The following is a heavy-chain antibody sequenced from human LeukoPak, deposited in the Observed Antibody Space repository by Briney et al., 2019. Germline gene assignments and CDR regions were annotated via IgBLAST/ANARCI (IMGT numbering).Heavy chain of an antibody. Sequence: SEPLSLTCIVSGGSITSSNYFWRWIRQPPGKGLEWIGGFYHSGTIFYSPSLGSRVAISIDTSKNQFSLRLLSVTAADTAVYYCARQGVVPNKAGWYFDLWGRGTLVSVSS. CDR2: FYHSGTI. V-gene: IGHV4-39*01. CDR1: GGSITSSNYF. D-gene: IGHD3-10*01. CDR3: ARQGVVPNKAGWYFDL. J-gene: IGHJ2*01.